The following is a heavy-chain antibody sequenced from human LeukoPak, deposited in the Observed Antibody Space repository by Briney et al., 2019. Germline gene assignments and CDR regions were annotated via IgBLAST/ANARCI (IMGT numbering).Heavy chain of an antibody. D-gene: IGHD6-19*01. CDR1: GFTVISNY. Sequence: PGGSLRLSCAASGFTVISNYMSWVRQAPGKGLEWVSVIYSGGSTYYADSVKGRFTISRDNSKNTLYLQMNSLRAEDTAVYYCARGKAHSSGWYRYFDYWGQGTLVTVSS. V-gene: IGHV3-66*01. J-gene: IGHJ4*02. CDR2: IYSGGST. CDR3: ARGKAHSSGWYRYFDY.